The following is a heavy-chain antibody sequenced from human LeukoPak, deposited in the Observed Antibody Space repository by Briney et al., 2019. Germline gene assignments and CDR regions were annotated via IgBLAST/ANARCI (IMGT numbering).Heavy chain of an antibody. D-gene: IGHD3-10*01. CDR2: IYYSGST. V-gene: IGHV4-39*01. J-gene: IGHJ2*01. Sequence: SETLSLTCTVSGGSISSSAYYWGWIRQSPGKGLEWIGSIYYSGSTYYNPSLKSRVTISVDTSKNQFSLELNSVTAADTAVYYCARPPNTSYYGSGRGFFDLWGRGTLVAVSS. CDR1: GGSISSSAYY. CDR3: ARPPNTSYYGSGRGFFDL.